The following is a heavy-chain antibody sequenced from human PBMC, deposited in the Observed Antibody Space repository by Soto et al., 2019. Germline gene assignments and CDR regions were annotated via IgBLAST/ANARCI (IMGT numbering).Heavy chain of an antibody. V-gene: IGHV3-23*01. CDR2: ISGSGGST. D-gene: IGHD3-10*01. J-gene: IGHJ4*02. CDR1: GFTVSSYA. CDR3: AKAGGSYYFDY. Sequence: QPAGSLALACAASGFTVSSYAMSWVRQAPGKGLEWVSVISGSGGSTYYADSVKGRFTISRDNSKNTLYLQMNSLRAEDTAVYYCAKAGGSYYFDYWGQGTLVPVSS.